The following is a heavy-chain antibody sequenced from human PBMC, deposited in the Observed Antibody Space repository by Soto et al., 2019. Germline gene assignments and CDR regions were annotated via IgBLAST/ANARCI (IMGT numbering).Heavy chain of an antibody. CDR1: GYTFSSYG. D-gene: IGHD4-17*01. V-gene: IGHV1-18*01. Sequence: QVQLVQSGAEVKKPGASVKVSCKASGYTFSSYGINWVRQAPGQGLEWMGRISAYNGDTKYAPKFQGRVIMTTDTLTSTANMELGSLRSDDTAVYYFAGMTGYGDYGAVYWGQGTLLTVSS. CDR2: ISAYNGDT. J-gene: IGHJ4*02. CDR3: AGMTGYGDYGAVY.